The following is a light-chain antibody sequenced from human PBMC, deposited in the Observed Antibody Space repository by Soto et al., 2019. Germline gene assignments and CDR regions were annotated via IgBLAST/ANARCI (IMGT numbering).Light chain of an antibody. V-gene: IGKV1-5*01. J-gene: IGKJ4*01. CDR3: QKWENVPLT. CDR1: QTISSW. Sequence: IQMTQSLSTLSGSVGDRVSITCRASQTISSWLAWYKQKPGKAPRILIYDDSHLETGVPSRLSGSGSGTDFIFTITNLQPEDFATYYCQKWENVPLTFGGGTKVDIK. CDR2: DDS.